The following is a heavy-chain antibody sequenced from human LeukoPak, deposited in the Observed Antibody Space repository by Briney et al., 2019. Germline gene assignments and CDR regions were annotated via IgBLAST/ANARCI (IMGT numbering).Heavy chain of an antibody. J-gene: IGHJ6*03. V-gene: IGHV4-38-2*02. Sequence: SETLSLTCTVSGYSISSSYYWDWIRQPPGKGLEWIGSIYYGGSTYYNPSLKSRVTISIDTSKNQFSLKLSSVTAADTAVYYCARVLWGGYYMDVWGKGTTVTVSS. CDR3: ARVLWGGYYMDV. CDR2: IYYGGST. CDR1: GYSISSSYY. D-gene: IGHD3-16*01.